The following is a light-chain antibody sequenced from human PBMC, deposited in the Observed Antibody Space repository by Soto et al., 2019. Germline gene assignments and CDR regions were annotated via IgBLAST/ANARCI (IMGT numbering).Light chain of an antibody. Sequence: QSVLTQPPSASGSPGQSVTISCTGTSGDVGDYNFVSWFQQHPGKAPKLMIYEVSKRPSGVPDRFSGSKSGNTASLTVSGLQAEDEADYYCSSYAGSNNWVFGGGTKVTVL. J-gene: IGLJ3*02. V-gene: IGLV2-8*01. CDR2: EVS. CDR3: SSYAGSNNWV. CDR1: SGDVGDYNF.